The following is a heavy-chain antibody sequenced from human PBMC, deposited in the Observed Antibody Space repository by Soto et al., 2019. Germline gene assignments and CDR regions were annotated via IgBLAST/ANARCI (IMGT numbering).Heavy chain of an antibody. V-gene: IGHV3-23*01. CDR3: AKDTRLHYSSERYYMRSVGS. CDR2: ITSSGENT. CDR1: GFTFTRYA. J-gene: IGHJ5*01. Sequence: EVHLLESGGGPVQSGGSLRLSCAASGFTFTRYAMSWVRQAPGKGLEWVSAITSSGENTDYANAVKGRFTISRDNCKNTMYIQLSTLTAEDAAVYYCAKDTRLHYSSERYYMRSVGSWGHGTLVTVAS. D-gene: IGHD3-10*01.